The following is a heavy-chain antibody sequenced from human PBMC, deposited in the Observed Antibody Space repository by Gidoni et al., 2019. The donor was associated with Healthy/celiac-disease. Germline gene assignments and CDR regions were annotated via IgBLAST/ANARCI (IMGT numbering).Heavy chain of an antibody. D-gene: IGHD4-17*01. Sequence: SYDGSNKYYADSVKGRFTISRDNSKNTLYLQMNSLRAEDTAVYYCARDVYATYYFDYWGQGTLVTVSS. J-gene: IGHJ4*02. V-gene: IGHV3-30*01. CDR2: SYDGSNK. CDR3: ARDVYATYYFDY.